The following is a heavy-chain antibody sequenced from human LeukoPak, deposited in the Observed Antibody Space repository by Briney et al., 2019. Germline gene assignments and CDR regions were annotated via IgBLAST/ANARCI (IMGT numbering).Heavy chain of an antibody. Sequence: GGSLRLSCAASGFTFSSYSMNWVRQAPGKGLEWVSSISSGSTYIYYADSVKGRFTISRDNAKNSLYLQMNSLRAEDTAVYYCARRVGFSWKGYSNYIDYWGQGTLVTVSS. D-gene: IGHD4-11*01. CDR3: ARRVGFSWKGYSNYIDY. CDR1: GFTFSSYS. J-gene: IGHJ4*02. V-gene: IGHV3-21*01. CDR2: ISSGSTYI.